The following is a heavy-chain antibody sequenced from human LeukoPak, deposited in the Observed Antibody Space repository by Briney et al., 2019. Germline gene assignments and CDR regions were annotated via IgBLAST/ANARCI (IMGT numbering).Heavy chain of an antibody. CDR1: GVSIRSYY. V-gene: IGHV4-59*01. CDR3: ARVGIQLWFSFDY. Sequence: SETLSLTCIVSGVSIRSYYWSWIRQPPGKGLEWIGYIYYSGSTNYNPSLKSRVTISVDTSKNQFSLKLSSVTAADTAVYYCARVGIQLWFSFDYWGQGTLVTVSS. J-gene: IGHJ4*02. CDR2: IYYSGST. D-gene: IGHD5-18*01.